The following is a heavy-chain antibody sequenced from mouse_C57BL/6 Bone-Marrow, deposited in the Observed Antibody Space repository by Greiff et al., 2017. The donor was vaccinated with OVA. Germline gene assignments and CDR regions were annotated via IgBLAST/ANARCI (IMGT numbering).Heavy chain of an antibody. CDR3: ARRGGVYYVSSCDYFDY. J-gene: IGHJ2*01. CDR1: GFTFSSYG. CDR2: ISSGGSYT. D-gene: IGHD1-1*01. V-gene: IGHV5-6*01. Sequence: EVLLVESGGDLLKPGGSLKLPCAASGFTFSSYGMSWVRQTPDKRLEWVATISSGGSYTYYPDSVKGRFTISRDIAKNSLYLRMSSLKSEYTAMYYCARRGGVYYVSSCDYFDYWGEGTTLSFSS.